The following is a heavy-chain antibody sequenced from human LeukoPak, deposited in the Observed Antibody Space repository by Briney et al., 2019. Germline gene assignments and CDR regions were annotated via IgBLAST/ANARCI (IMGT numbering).Heavy chain of an antibody. Sequence: PGGSLRLSRAASGFTFSSYWMSWVRRAPGKGLEWVANIKQDGREIYYVDSVKGRFTISRDNAKNSLYLQMNSLRAEDTAVYYCANLSWNDYDRSGFDNWGQGTLVTVSS. CDR1: GFTFSSYW. D-gene: IGHD3-22*01. CDR2: IKQDGREI. CDR3: ANLSWNDYDRSGFDN. J-gene: IGHJ4*02. V-gene: IGHV3-7*05.